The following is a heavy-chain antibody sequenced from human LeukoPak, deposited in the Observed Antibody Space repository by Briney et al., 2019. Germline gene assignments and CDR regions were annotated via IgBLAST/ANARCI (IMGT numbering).Heavy chain of an antibody. CDR2: INHGGST. J-gene: IGHJ3*02. CDR3: AGGYYDFWSGSRALNAFDI. V-gene: IGHV4-34*01. CDR1: GGSFSGYY. D-gene: IGHD3-3*01. Sequence: PSETLSLTCAVYGGSFSGYYWSWIRQPPGKGLEWIGEINHGGSTNYNPSLKSRVTISVDTSKNQFSLKLSSVTAADTAVYYCAGGYYDFWSGSRALNAFDIWGQGTMVTVSS.